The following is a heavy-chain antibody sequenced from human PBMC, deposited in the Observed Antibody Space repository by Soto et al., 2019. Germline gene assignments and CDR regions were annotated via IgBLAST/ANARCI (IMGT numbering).Heavy chain of an antibody. CDR2: ISKDGDIK. V-gene: IGHV3-30*18. CDR1: GFTFNTYG. J-gene: IGHJ4*02. D-gene: IGHD1-7*01. CDR3: TNWNYPQSD. Sequence: QVPLVESGGGVVQPGESLRLSFAASGFTFNTYGMHWVRQAPGKGLEWVAVISKDGDIKFYAGVMKGRFTISIDNSKNTLYLQVNSLRPEGTAVYYCTNWNYPQSDWCQGTRVTVSS.